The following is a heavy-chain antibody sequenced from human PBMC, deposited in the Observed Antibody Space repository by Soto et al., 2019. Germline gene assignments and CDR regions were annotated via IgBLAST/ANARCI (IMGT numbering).Heavy chain of an antibody. CDR3: TTVALSLSFDV. CDR2: IKGKVDGETI. J-gene: IGHJ3*01. V-gene: IGHV3-15*01. Sequence: GGSLRLSCAASGFSFTNVWMSWVRQAPGKGLEWVGRIKGKVDGETIDYAAPVKGRFTISRDDSKSMVWLQLNSLKTEDTAVYYCTTVALSLSFDVWGQGTMVTVSS. CDR1: GFSFTNVW.